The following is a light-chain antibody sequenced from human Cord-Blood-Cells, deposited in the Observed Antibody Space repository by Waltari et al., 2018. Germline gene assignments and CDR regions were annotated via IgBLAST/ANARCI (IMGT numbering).Light chain of an antibody. J-gene: IGKJ4*01. CDR3: QQYYSTPLLT. Sequence: DIVMTQSPDSLAVSLGERATINCKSSQSVLYSSNNKNYLAWYQQKPGQPPKLLIYWASTRESGVXXRFSXSGSGTDFTLTISSLQAEDVAVYYCQQYYSTPLLTFGGGTKVEIK. CDR1: QSVLYSSNNKNY. V-gene: IGKV4-1*01. CDR2: WAS.